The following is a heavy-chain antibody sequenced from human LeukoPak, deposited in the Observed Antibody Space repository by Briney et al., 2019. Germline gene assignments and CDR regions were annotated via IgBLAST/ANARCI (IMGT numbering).Heavy chain of an antibody. J-gene: IGHJ4*02. D-gene: IGHD5-12*01. CDR1: GYSFTSYW. CDR3: ARHSGPGGDGYNYEDY. Sequence: GESLKISCKGSGYSFTSYWIGWVRQMPGKGLEWMGIIYPGDSDTRYSPSFQGQVTISADKSISTAYLQWTSLKASDTAMYYCARHSGPGGDGYNYEDYWGQGTLVTVSS. V-gene: IGHV5-51*01. CDR2: IYPGDSDT.